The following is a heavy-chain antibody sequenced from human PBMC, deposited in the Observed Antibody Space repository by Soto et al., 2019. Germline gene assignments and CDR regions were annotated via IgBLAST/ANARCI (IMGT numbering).Heavy chain of an antibody. Sequence: XGSLKLSCTASGFTFSSYWMSWVRQAPGKGLEWVANIKQDGSEKYYVDSVKGRFTISRDNAKNSLYLQMNSLRAEDTAVYYCARASSRLYYFDYWGQGTLVTVSS. J-gene: IGHJ4*02. CDR2: IKQDGSEK. CDR1: GFTFSSYW. V-gene: IGHV3-7*03. CDR3: ARASSRLYYFDY. D-gene: IGHD6-6*01.